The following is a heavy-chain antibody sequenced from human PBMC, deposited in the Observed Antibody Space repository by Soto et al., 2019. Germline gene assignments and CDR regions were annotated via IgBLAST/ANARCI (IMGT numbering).Heavy chain of an antibody. CDR1: GFTFSSYA. CDR2: ISGSGGST. Sequence: EVQLLESGGGLVQPGGSLRLSCAASGFTFSSYAMSWVRQAPGKGLEWVSAISGSGGSTYYADSVKGRFTISRDNSKNTLYLQMNSLRAEDTAVYYCAKTESTYCGGDCLTYFDLWGRGTLVTVSS. CDR3: AKTESTYCGGDCLTYFDL. J-gene: IGHJ2*01. D-gene: IGHD2-21*02. V-gene: IGHV3-23*01.